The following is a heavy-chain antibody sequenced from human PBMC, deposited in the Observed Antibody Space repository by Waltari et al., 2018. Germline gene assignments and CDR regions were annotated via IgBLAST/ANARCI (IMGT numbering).Heavy chain of an antibody. V-gene: IGHV1-2*02. CDR2: IRPSSGGT. D-gene: IGHD2-2*01. CDR3: ARDEVEPRGINPELNWFDP. Sequence: QVQLVQSGAEVRKPGASMTVSCRASGYTFTDHYIHWVHKAPGQGLERMGWIRPSSGGTSSAQKFQGRVNMTRDTSISTAYMELSGLTSDDTAMYFCARDEVEPRGINPELNWFDPWGQGTLVTVSS. CDR1: GYTFTDHY. J-gene: IGHJ5*02.